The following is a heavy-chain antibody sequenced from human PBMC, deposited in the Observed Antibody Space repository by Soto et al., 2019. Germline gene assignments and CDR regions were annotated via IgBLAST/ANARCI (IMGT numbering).Heavy chain of an antibody. J-gene: IGHJ4*02. D-gene: IGHD6-25*01. CDR3: AKVVSGGHLDY. Sequence: PSETLSLTCFVSGDSINNTYWWSWVRQAPEKGLEWIGEIYHTGGRSYMPSLRGRITLSVDTSKNQFSLKLTSVTAADTAVYFCAKVVSGGHLDYWGQGTLVTVSS. CDR2: IYHTGGR. CDR1: GDSINNTYW. V-gene: IGHV4-4*02.